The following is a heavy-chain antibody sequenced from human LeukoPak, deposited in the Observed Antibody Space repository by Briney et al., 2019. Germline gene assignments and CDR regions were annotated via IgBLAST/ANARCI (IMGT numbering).Heavy chain of an antibody. D-gene: IGHD2-15*01. CDR3: ARGSPSRVAEFDN. V-gene: IGHV3-23*01. J-gene: IGHJ4*02. CDR1: GFTFTFA. Sequence: GGSLRLSCAASGFTFTFAMSWVRQGPGKGLEWVSSISGRGDDTYYADFVKGRFSISRDSSKNTVYLQMNSLRAEDTAVYYCARGSPSRVAEFDNWGQGTLVTVSS. CDR2: ISGRGDDT.